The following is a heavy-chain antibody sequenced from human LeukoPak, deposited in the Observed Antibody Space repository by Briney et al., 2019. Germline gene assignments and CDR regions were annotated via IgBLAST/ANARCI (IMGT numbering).Heavy chain of an antibody. V-gene: IGHV1-24*01. CDR2: FDPEDGET. CDR3: ATHYDILTGCRY. J-gene: IGHJ4*02. D-gene: IGHD3-9*01. CDR1: GYTLTELS. Sequence: ASVKVSCKVSGYTLTELSMHWVRQAPGKGLEWMGGFDPEDGETIYAQKFQGRVTMTEDTSTDTAYMELSSLRSEDTAVYYCATHYDILTGCRYWGQGTLVTVSS.